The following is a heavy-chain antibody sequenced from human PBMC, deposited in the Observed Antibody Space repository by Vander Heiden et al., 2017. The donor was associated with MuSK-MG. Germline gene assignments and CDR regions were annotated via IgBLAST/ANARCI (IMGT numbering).Heavy chain of an antibody. V-gene: IGHV3-30-3*01. CDR3: ARGSPYYDFWSGYYMGY. D-gene: IGHD3-3*01. Sequence: QVQLVESGGGVVQPGRSLRLSCAASRFPSSRYARHWVRQAPGKGLEWVAVISEDGSNKHYADSVKGRFTISRDNSKNTLYLQMNSLRAEDTAVYYCARGSPYYDFWSGYYMGYWGQGTLVTVSS. J-gene: IGHJ4*02. CDR1: RFPSSRYA. CDR2: ISEDGSNK.